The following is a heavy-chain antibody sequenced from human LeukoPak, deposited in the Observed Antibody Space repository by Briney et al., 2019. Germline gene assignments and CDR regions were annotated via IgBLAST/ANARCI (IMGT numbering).Heavy chain of an antibody. D-gene: IGHD6-13*01. J-gene: IGHJ2*01. CDR2: IYYTGST. CDR1: GGSISSYY. V-gene: IGHV4-59*01. CDR3: AREKEQQLVRNWYFDL. Sequence: SETLSLTCTVSGGSISSYYWSWIRHPPGKGLEWIGYIYYTGSTNYNPSLKSRVTISVDTSKNQFSLKLSSVTAADTAVYYCAREKEQQLVRNWYFDLWGRGTLVTVSS.